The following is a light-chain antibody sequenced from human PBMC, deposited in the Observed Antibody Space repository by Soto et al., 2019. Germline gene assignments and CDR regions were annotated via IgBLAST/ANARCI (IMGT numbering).Light chain of an antibody. CDR1: RGLGNY. J-gene: IGKJ1*01. V-gene: IGKV1-27*01. CDR3: QKYDSAPWT. CDR2: AAS. Sequence: DIHMTHSPSSLSSSVLYIVTIACRASRGLGNYLALYQQKPGRLPQLLTYAASSLEPGVSSRFRGSGSGTDFTLIISSLQPEDAATYYCQKYDSAPWTFGQGTKVDIK.